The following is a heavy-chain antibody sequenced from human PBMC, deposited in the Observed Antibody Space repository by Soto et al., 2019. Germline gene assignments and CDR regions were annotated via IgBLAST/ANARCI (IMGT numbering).Heavy chain of an antibody. CDR3: ATLYGSGSYRRFDP. CDR2: FDPEDGET. J-gene: IGHJ5*02. CDR1: GYTLTELS. Sequence: GASVKVSCKVSGYTLTELSMHWVRQALGKGLEWMGGFDPEDGETIYAQKFQGRVTMTEDTSTDTAYMELSSLRSEDTAVYYCATLYGSGSYRRFDPWGQGTLVTSPQ. V-gene: IGHV1-24*01. D-gene: IGHD3-10*01.